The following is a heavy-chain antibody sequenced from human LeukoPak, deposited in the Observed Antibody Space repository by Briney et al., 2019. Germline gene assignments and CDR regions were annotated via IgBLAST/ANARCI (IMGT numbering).Heavy chain of an antibody. CDR3: ARDLPLWSGSRYYYYGMDV. CDR1: GGSISSGSYY. J-gene: IGHJ6*02. Sequence: SQTLSLTCTVSGGSISSGSYYWSWIRQPAGKGLEWIGRIYTSGSTNYNPSLKCRVTISVDTSKNQFSLKLSSVTAADTAVYYCARDLPLWSGSRYYYYGMDVGGQGTTVTVSS. CDR2: IYTSGST. D-gene: IGHD3-3*01. V-gene: IGHV4-61*02.